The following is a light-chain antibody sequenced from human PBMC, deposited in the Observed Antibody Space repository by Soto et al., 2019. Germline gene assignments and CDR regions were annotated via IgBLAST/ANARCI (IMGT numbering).Light chain of an antibody. V-gene: IGKV3-20*01. J-gene: IGKJ1*01. CDR1: QSLTSDY. CDR2: GAS. CDR3: LQHSGTSPKT. Sequence: EIVFTQSPGTLSLSPGERATLSCRASQSLTSDYLAWYQQKPGQTPRLLIHGASSRATGIPDRFSGSGPGTDFTLNITRLEPEDSAVYYCLQHSGTSPKTFGQGTKVDIK.